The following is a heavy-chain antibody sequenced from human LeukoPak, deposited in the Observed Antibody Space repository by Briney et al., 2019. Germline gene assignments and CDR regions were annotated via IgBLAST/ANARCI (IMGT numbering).Heavy chain of an antibody. CDR1: GGTFSSYG. D-gene: IGHD6-19*01. Sequence: SCKASGGTFSSYGMHWVRQAPGKGLEWVAVISYDGSNKYYADSVKGRFTISRDNSKNTLYLQMNSLRAEDTAVYYCAKEDSSGWYGANFDYWGQGTLVTVSS. J-gene: IGHJ4*02. V-gene: IGHV3-30*18. CDR2: ISYDGSNK. CDR3: AKEDSSGWYGANFDY.